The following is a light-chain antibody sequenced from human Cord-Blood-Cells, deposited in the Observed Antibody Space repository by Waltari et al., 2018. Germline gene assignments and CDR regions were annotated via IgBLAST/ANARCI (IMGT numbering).Light chain of an antibody. J-gene: IGKJ5*01. V-gene: IGKV3-15*01. CDR1: QSVSSH. CDR3: QQYNNWHPIT. Sequence: EIVMTQSPATPSVSPGERATLSCRASQSVSSHLAWYQQKPGQAPRLLTFGASTRATVIPAGFSGSGSGTEFTLTISSLQSEDFAVYYCQQYNNWHPITFGQGTRLEIK. CDR2: GAS.